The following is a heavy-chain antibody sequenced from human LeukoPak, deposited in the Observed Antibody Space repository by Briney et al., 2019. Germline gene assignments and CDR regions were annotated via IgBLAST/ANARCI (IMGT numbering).Heavy chain of an antibody. CDR2: ISGSGGST. D-gene: IGHD3-22*01. J-gene: IGHJ4*02. CDR3: AKGAGDYYDSSGYAYYFDY. CDR1: GFTFSSYA. Sequence: SGGSLRLSCAASGFTFSSYAMSWVRQAPGKGLEWVSAISGSGGSTYYADSVKGRFTISRDNSKNTLYLQMNSLRAEDTAAYYCAKGAGDYYDSSGYAYYFDYWGQGTLVTVSS. V-gene: IGHV3-23*01.